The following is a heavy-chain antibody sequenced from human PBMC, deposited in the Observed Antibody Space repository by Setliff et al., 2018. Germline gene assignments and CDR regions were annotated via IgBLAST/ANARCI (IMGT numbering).Heavy chain of an antibody. J-gene: IGHJ6*03. D-gene: IGHD1-26*01. CDR3: ARAPPNRYSGSYEYFYMDV. V-gene: IGHV4-4*08. CDR1: GGSISSYY. Sequence: SETLSLTCTVSGGSISSYYWSWIRQPPGKGLEWIGYIYASGSTNYNPSLKSRVTLSVDTSKNQFSLQVSSVTAADTAVYYCARAPPNRYSGSYEYFYMDVWGKGTTVTVSS. CDR2: IYASGST.